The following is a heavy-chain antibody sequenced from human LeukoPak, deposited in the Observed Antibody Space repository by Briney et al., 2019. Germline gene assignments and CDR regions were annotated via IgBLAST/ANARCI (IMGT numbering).Heavy chain of an antibody. CDR2: IYTSGST. CDR3: ARVTYYDILTGKGGAFDI. V-gene: IGHV4-4*07. Sequence: PSETLSLTCTVSGGSMSSYYWSWIRQPAGKGLEWIGRIYTSGSTNYNPSLKSRVTMSVDTSKNQFSLKLSSVTAADTAVYYCARVTYYDILTGKGGAFDIWGQGTMVTVSS. CDR1: GGSMSSYY. D-gene: IGHD3-9*01. J-gene: IGHJ3*02.